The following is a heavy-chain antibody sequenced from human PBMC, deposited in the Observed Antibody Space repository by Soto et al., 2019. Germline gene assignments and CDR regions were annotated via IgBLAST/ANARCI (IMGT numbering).Heavy chain of an antibody. D-gene: IGHD5-12*01. CDR1: GFTFSSYA. CDR2: ISGSGGST. CDR3: AKPGFYGYKSFDY. V-gene: IGHV3-23*01. Sequence: GGSLRLSCAASGFTFSSYAMSWVRQAPGKGLEWVSAISGSGGSTYYADSVKGRFTISRDNSKNTLYLQVNSLRAEDTAVYYCAKPGFYGYKSFDYWGQGTLVTVSS. J-gene: IGHJ4*02.